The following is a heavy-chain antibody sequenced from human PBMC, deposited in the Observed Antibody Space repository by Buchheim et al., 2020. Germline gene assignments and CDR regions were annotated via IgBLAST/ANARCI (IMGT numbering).Heavy chain of an antibody. CDR3: ARAITIFGRSGGGRYYYGMDV. Sequence: QVQLQQWGAGLLKPSETLSLTCAVYGGSFSGYYWSWIRQPPGKGLEWIGEINHSGSTNYNPSLKSRVTISVDTSKNQFSLKLSSVTAADTAVYYCARAITIFGRSGGGRYYYGMDVWGQGTT. J-gene: IGHJ6*02. CDR1: GGSFSGYY. D-gene: IGHD3-3*01. CDR2: INHSGST. V-gene: IGHV4-34*01.